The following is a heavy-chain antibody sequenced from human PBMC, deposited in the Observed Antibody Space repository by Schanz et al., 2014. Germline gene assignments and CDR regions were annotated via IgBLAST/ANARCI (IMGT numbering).Heavy chain of an antibody. J-gene: IGHJ4*02. CDR1: GFSFSGFA. V-gene: IGHV3-21*01. Sequence: VQLVESGGGVVQPGGSLRLSCVASGFSFSGFAVHWVRQAPGKGLEWVSSISSGSSYIFYADSVKGRFTISRDNAKNSLSLQMDRLRDEDTAVYYCARRYSGRYCFDYWGQGTLVAVSS. CDR3: ARRYSGRYCFDY. D-gene: IGHD1-26*01. CDR2: ISSGSSYI.